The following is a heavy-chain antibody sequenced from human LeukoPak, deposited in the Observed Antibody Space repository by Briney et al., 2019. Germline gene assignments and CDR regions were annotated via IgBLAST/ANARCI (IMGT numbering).Heavy chain of an antibody. CDR2: INHSGST. CDR1: GGSFSGYY. CDR3: ARNKNYYYYGMDV. Sequence: PSETLSLTSAVYGGSFSGYYWSWIRQPPGKGLEWIGEINHSGSTNYNPSLKSRVTISVDTSKNQFSLKLSSVTAADTAVYYCARNKNYYYYGMDVWGQGTTVTVSS. J-gene: IGHJ6*02. V-gene: IGHV4-34*01.